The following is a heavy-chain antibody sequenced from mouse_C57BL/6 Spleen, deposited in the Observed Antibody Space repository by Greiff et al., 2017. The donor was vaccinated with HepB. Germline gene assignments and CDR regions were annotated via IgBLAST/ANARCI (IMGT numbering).Heavy chain of an antibody. Sequence: QVQLKQSGPGLVAPSQSLSITCTVSGFSLTSYGVDWVRQPPGKGLEWLGVIWGGGSTNYNSALMSRLSISKDNSKSQVFLKMNSLQTDDTAMYYCAKQTGTSLAYWGQGTLVTVSA. V-gene: IGHV2-9*01. J-gene: IGHJ3*01. CDR3: AKQTGTSLAY. D-gene: IGHD4-1*01. CDR2: IWGGGST. CDR1: GFSLTSYG.